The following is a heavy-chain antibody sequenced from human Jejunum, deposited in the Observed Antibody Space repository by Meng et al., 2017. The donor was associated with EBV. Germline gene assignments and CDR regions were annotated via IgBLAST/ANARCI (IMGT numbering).Heavy chain of an antibody. V-gene: IGHV4-4*02. J-gene: IGHJ5*02. Sequence: QVQVRGSGPGLGQPSGPLSLTVAVSGASTSSSHWWSWVRQAPGEGLEWIGEIYYTGRTNYNPSLKSRVSMSIDKSKNQFSLNLNSVTVADTAVYYCATSMSGYSYGYSWGQGTLVTVSS. D-gene: IGHD5-12*01. CDR3: ATSMSGYSYGYS. CDR2: IYYTGRT. CDR1: GASTSSSHW.